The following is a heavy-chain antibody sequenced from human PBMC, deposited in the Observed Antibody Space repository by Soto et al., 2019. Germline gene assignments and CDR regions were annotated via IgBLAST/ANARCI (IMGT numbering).Heavy chain of an antibody. D-gene: IGHD3-22*01. CDR1: GGSISSGGYY. CDR3: AIGANYYDSSGYPWYYFDY. J-gene: IGHJ4*02. V-gene: IGHV4-31*03. Sequence: SETLSLTCTVSGGSISSGGYYWSWIRQHPGKGLEWIGYIYYSGSTYYNPSLKSRVTISVDTSKNQFSLKLSSVTAADTAVYYCAIGANYYDSSGYPWYYFDYWGQGTLVTVSS. CDR2: IYYSGST.